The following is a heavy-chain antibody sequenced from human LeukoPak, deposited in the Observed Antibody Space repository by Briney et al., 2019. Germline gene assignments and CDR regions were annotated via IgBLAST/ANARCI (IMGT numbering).Heavy chain of an antibody. CDR2: IYHSGST. CDR1: GGSISSSNW. CDR3: ASSIITMVRGIPGGYYYGMDV. D-gene: IGHD3-10*01. Sequence: KASQTLSLTCAVSGGSISSSNWWSWVRQPPGKGLEWIGEIYHSGSTNYNPSLKSRVTISVDKSKNQFSLKLSSVTAADTAVYYCASSIITMVRGIPGGYYYGMDVWGQGTTVTVSS. V-gene: IGHV4-4*02. J-gene: IGHJ6*02.